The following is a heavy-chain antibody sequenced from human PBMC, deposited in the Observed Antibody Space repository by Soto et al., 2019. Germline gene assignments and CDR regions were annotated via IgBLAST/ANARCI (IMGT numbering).Heavy chain of an antibody. Sequence: GGSLRLSCAASGFTFSTYSMNWVRQAPGKGQEWVSYISSSSSTIYYADSVKGRFTISRDNAKNSLYLQLNSLRAEDTAVYYCARERYYGSPGIWGQGTLVTVSS. CDR1: GFTFSTYS. CDR2: ISSSSSTI. J-gene: IGHJ4*02. CDR3: ARERYYGSPGI. D-gene: IGHD3-10*01. V-gene: IGHV3-48*01.